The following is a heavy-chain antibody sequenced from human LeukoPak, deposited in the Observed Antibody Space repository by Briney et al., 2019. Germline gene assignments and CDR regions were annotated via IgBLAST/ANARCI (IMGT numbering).Heavy chain of an antibody. CDR3: AGDTARITIFGVAKYMDV. CDR1: GYTFIDYY. V-gene: IGHV1-2*02. J-gene: IGHJ6*03. Sequence: ASVKVSCKASGYTFIDYYMHWVRQAPEQGLEWMGWINPNSGDTKYAQKFQGRVTMTRDTSISTAYMELSRLRSDDTAVYYCAGDTARITIFGVAKYMDVWGKGTTVTVSS. D-gene: IGHD3-3*01. CDR2: INPNSGDT.